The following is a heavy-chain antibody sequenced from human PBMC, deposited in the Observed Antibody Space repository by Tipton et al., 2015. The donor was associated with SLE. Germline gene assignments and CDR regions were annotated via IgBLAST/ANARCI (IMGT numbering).Heavy chain of an antibody. CDR1: GGSISTSSYY. Sequence: TLSLTCTVSGGSISTSSYYWGWLRQPPGQVLVWIGSIYYSGSTYYNLSLKSRVTISVDTPKSQFSLKLSSVAAADTAVYYCAGHSSGWYEPFDYWGHGTLVTVSS. CDR2: IYYSGST. V-gene: IGHV4-39*01. CDR3: AGHSSGWYEPFDY. D-gene: IGHD6-19*01. J-gene: IGHJ4*01.